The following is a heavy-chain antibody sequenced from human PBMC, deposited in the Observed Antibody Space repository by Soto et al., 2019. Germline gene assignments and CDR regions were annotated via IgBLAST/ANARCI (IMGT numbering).Heavy chain of an antibody. J-gene: IGHJ4*02. CDR1: GFTFSSYS. Sequence: GGSLRLSCAASGFTFSSYSMNWVRQAPGKGLEWVSYISSSSSTIYYADSVKGRFTISRDNAKNSLYLQMNSLRAEDTAVYYCARDAGRITIFGVVDYWGQGTLVTFSS. D-gene: IGHD3-3*01. V-gene: IGHV3-48*01. CDR3: ARDAGRITIFGVVDY. CDR2: ISSSSSTI.